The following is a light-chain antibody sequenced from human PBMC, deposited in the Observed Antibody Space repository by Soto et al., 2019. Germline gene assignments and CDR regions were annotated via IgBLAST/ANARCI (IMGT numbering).Light chain of an antibody. J-gene: IGLJ1*01. CDR1: SSDVGSYNL. Sequence: QSVLTQPASVSGSPGQSIIISCTGTSSDVGSYNLVSWYQQHPGKAPKLMIYEVSERPSGVSNRFSGSKSGNTASLTISGLQAEDEADYYCCSYAGSSTPSYVFGTGTKVTVL. CDR2: EVS. V-gene: IGLV2-23*02. CDR3: CSYAGSSTPSYV.